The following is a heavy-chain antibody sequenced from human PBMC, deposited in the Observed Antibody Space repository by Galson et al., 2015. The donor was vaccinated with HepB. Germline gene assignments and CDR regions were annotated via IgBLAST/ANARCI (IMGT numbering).Heavy chain of an antibody. CDR2: VSAYAGHT. CDR1: GYTFISYG. CDR3: ARGTEGYWTDDICYPHLIDV. D-gene: IGHD2-8*02. V-gene: IGHV1-18*01. J-gene: IGHJ6*03. Sequence: SVKVSCKASGYTFISYGISWVRQAPGQGLEWMGWVSAYAGHTNSAQKFQGRVTMTTDTSASTTYMELGSLRSDDTAVYYCARGTEGYWTDDICYPHLIDVWGKGTTVTVSS.